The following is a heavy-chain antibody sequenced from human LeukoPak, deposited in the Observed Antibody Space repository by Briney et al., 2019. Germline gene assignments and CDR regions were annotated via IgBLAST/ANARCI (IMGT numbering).Heavy chain of an antibody. D-gene: IGHD3-16*01. Sequence: GGSLRLSCAASGFTFSIYWMSWVRQAPGKGLEWVANIKQDGSEKYYVDSVKGRFTISRDNAKNSLYLQMNSLRAEDTAVYYCARGGFDYWGQGTLVTVSS. CDR3: ARGGFDY. J-gene: IGHJ4*02. V-gene: IGHV3-7*01. CDR1: GFTFSIYW. CDR2: IKQDGSEK.